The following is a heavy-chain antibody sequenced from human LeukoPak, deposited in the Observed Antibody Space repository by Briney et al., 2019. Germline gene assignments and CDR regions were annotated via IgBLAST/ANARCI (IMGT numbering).Heavy chain of an antibody. CDR3: AREPYCESSGFCVGWSGS. V-gene: IGHV3-11*04. CDR2: ISSSGRSI. D-gene: IGHD3-22*01. Sequence: GPLSTSCAAPGSTLSDFCMSWIRQAPGKGLGWGSFISSSGRSIYYSTSVKGRFTISRDNAKKSLYLQRNSLRAEHTAVYYCAREPYCESSGFCVGWSGSWGRGTLVTVSS. J-gene: IGHJ5*01. CDR1: GSTLSDFC.